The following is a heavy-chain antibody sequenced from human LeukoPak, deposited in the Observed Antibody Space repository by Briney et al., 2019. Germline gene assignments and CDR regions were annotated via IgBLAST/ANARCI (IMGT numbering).Heavy chain of an antibody. J-gene: IGHJ4*02. V-gene: IGHV1-18*01. CDR1: GYTFTSYG. D-gene: IGHD3-22*01. Sequence: ASVTLSCKASGYTFTSYGVSWVRQAPGQGLEWMGWISAYNGNTNYAQKLQGRVTMTTDTSTSTACMELRSLRSDDTAVYYCARDLYHYDSSGYYSDCFDYWGEGTLVTVSS. CDR3: ARDLYHYDSSGYYSDCFDY. CDR2: ISAYNGNT.